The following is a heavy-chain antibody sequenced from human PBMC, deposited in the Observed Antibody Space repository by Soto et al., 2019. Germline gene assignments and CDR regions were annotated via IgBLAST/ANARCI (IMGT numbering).Heavy chain of an antibody. D-gene: IGHD4-4*01. CDR1: GYTLTELS. J-gene: IGHJ6*02. V-gene: IGHV1-24*01. Sequence: ASVKVSCKVSGYTLTELSMHWVRQAPGKGLEWMGGFDPEDGETIYAQKFQGRVTMTEDTSTDTAYMELSSLRSGDTAVYYCATLNLYSNYDYYYGMEVWGQGTTVTVSS. CDR2: FDPEDGET. CDR3: ATLNLYSNYDYYYGMEV.